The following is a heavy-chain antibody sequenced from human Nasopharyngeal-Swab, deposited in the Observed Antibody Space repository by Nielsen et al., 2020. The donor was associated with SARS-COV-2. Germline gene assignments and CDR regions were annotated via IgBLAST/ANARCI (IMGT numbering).Heavy chain of an antibody. J-gene: IGHJ1*01. CDR1: GFTFSNYW. V-gene: IGHV3-74*03. D-gene: IGHD1-26*01. CDR3: VRGPVEGATGYFQF. CDR2: IDMRGRTT. Sequence: GGSLRLSCATSGFTFSNYWMHWVRQAPGKGLEWAARIDMRGRTTTHADSVKGRFTISRDNAKNTLSLQMNSLTPADTAVYFCVRGPVEGATGYFQFWGQGTLVTVSS.